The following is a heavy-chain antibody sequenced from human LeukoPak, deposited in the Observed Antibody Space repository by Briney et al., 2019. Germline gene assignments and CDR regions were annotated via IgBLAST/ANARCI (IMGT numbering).Heavy chain of an antibody. J-gene: IGHJ4*02. D-gene: IGHD3-22*01. CDR3: ARKHYYDSSGFFPPMDY. V-gene: IGHV3-66*01. CDR1: GFTVSSNS. Sequence: GGSLSLSCAASGFTVSSNSMSWVRQAPGKGLEWVSVIYSGGSTFYADSVKGRFAISRDNSKNTLYLQMNSLRAEDTAVYYCARKHYYDSSGFFPPMDYWGQGTLVTVSS. CDR2: IYSGGST.